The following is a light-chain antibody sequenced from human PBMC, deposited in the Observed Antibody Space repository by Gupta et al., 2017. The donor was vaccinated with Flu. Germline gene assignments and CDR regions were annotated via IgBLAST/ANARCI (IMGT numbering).Light chain of an antibody. CDR2: DAS. J-gene: IGKJ4*02. CDR1: KSDSSC. Sequence: ESTTLTCRGSKSDSSCLAWYQQKPRKAPRLLIYDASNTANVVPARLIGSGSGTDFSLLISSLQPEDYAVYYYRQRSDWPLRTFGGGTKVEIK. CDR3: RQRSDWPLRT. V-gene: IGKV3-11*01.